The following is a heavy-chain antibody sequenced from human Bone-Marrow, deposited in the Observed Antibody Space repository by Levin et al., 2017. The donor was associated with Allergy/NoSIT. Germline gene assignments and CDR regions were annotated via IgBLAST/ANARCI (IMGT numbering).Heavy chain of an antibody. CDR3: ARAYCTNGVCLQKTDWYFDL. CDR2: ISYDGSNK. V-gene: IGHV3-30-3*01. D-gene: IGHD2-8*01. CDR1: GFTFSSYA. J-gene: IGHJ2*01. Sequence: GGSLRLSCAASGFTFSSYAMHWVRQAPGKGLEWVAVISYDGSNKYYADSVKGRFTISRDNSKNTLYLQMNSLRAEDTAVYYCARAYCTNGVCLQKTDWYFDLWGRGTLVTVSS.